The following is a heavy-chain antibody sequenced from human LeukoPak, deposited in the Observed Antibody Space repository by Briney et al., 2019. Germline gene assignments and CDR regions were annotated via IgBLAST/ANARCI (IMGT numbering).Heavy chain of an antibody. J-gene: IGHJ4*02. V-gene: IGHV4-59*01. D-gene: IGHD3-22*01. CDR1: CGSISSYY. Sequence: SETLSLTCTVSCGSISSYYWSWIRQPPGKGREGIGYIYYSGSTIYNPSLKGRVTISVDTSKNQFSLKLSSVTAADTAVYYCARVSELRYDSSGYYYDYFDYWGQGTLVTDSS. CDR2: IYYSGST. CDR3: ARVSELRYDSSGYYYDYFDY.